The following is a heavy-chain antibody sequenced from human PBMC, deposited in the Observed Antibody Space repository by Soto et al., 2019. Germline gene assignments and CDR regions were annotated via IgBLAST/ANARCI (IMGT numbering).Heavy chain of an antibody. J-gene: IGHJ4*02. D-gene: IGHD6-13*01. V-gene: IGHV3-33*01. CDR2: VWLDGSHK. CDR1: GFTFSAYG. CDR3: ARYSRNSYYFDY. Sequence: QVQLVESGGGVVQPGRSLRLSCAASGFTFSAYGMHWVRQAPGKGLEWVAVVWLDGSHKFYSDCVKGRFTISRDNSKNTQYLQMNSLGAKDTAVYYCARYSRNSYYFDYCGQGTLVTVSS.